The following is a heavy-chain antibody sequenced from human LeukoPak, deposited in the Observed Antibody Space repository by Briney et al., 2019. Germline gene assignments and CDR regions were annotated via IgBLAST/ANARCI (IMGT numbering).Heavy chain of an antibody. CDR2: ISAYNGNT. D-gene: IGHD6-19*01. Sequence: ASVKVSCKASGYTFTSYGISWVRQAPGQGLEWMGWISAYNGNTNYAQKLQGRVTMTTDTSTSTAYMELRSLGSDDTAVYYCARIAVAGTKTYYYDYWGQGTLVTVSS. J-gene: IGHJ4*02. V-gene: IGHV1-18*04. CDR1: GYTFTSYG. CDR3: ARIAVAGTKTYYYDY.